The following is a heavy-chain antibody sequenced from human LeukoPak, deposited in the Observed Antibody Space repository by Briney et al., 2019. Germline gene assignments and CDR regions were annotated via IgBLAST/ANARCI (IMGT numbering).Heavy chain of an antibody. CDR3: ASWYSSSSLQEI. Sequence: GGSLRLSCAASGFTFSSYAMHWVRQAPGKGLEWVAVISYDGSNKYYADSVKGRFTISRDNPKNTLYLQMNSLRAEDTAVYYCASWYSSSSLQEIWGQGTLVTVSS. J-gene: IGHJ4*02. V-gene: IGHV3-30-3*01. D-gene: IGHD6-6*01. CDR2: ISYDGSNK. CDR1: GFTFSSYA.